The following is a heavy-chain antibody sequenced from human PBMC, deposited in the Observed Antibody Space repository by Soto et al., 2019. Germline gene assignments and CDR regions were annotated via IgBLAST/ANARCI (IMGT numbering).Heavy chain of an antibody. V-gene: IGHV4-59*01. CDR1: GGSISSYY. J-gene: IGHJ3*02. CDR3: ARESPTYYYDSSGAFDI. CDR2: IYYSGST. Sequence: SETLSLTCTVSGGSISSYYWSWIREPPGKGLEWIGYIYYSGSTNYNPSLKSRVTISVDTSKNQFSLKLSSVTAADTAVYYCARESPTYYYDSSGAFDIWGQGIMVTVSS. D-gene: IGHD3-22*01.